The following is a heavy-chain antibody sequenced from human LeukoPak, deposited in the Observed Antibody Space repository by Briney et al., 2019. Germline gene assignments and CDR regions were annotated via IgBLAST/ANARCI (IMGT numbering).Heavy chain of an antibody. V-gene: IGHV4-4*07. CDR1: GGSISSYY. J-gene: IGHJ4*02. D-gene: IGHD3-22*01. CDR2: IYTSGST. CDR3: AFGSGGVDDSSGYYFPTADY. Sequence: SETLSLTCTVSGGSISSYYWSWIRQPAGKGLEWIGRIYTSGSTNYNPSLKSRVTMSVDTSKNQFSLKLSSVTAADTAVYYCAFGSGGVDDSSGYYFPTADYWGQGTLVTVSS.